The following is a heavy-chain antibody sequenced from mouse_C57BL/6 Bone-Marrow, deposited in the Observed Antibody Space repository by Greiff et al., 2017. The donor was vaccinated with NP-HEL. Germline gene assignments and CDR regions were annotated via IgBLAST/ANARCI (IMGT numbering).Heavy chain of an antibody. Sequence: QVQLQQSGAELAKPGASVKLSCKASGYTFTSYWMHWVKQRPGQGLEWIGYINPSSGYTKYNQKFKDKATLTADKSSSTAYMQLSSLTYEDSAVYYCARSKRDYYGSSYWFAYWGQGTLVTVSA. CDR3: ARSKRDYYGSSYWFAY. J-gene: IGHJ3*01. CDR1: GYTFTSYW. V-gene: IGHV1-7*01. D-gene: IGHD1-1*01. CDR2: INPSSGYT.